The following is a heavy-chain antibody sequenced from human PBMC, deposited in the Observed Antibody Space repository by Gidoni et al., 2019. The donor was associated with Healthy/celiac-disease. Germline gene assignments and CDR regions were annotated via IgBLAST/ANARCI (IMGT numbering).Heavy chain of an antibody. CDR1: GFTCTSYA. D-gene: IGHD2-8*01. V-gene: IGHV3-30-3*01. J-gene: IGHJ6*02. CDR3: AREMAVAYYYYGMVV. Sequence: QVQLVEAGGGGAQPGRSLRITCAAGGFTCTSYAMHWLRQAPGKGLESLAVISYDGSNKYYADSVKGRFTTSRDNSKTPLYLQMNSLRAEDTAVYYCAREMAVAYYYYGMVVWGQGTTVTVSS. CDR2: ISYDGSNK.